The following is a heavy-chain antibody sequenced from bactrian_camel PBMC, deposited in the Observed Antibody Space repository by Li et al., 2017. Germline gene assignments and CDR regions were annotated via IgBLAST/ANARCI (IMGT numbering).Heavy chain of an antibody. CDR1: GYDYSPNY. Sequence: HVQLVESGGGSAQAGGSLKLSCAASGYDYSPNYMVMRWFRQAPGKEREAVARITDTGTATYSDSVQGRFVISKDNTKNILYLDLYFVKPDDSAMYYCATTRRALCTSPRWGDYSDWGQGTQVTVS. V-gene: IGHV3S53*01. CDR3: ATTRRALCTSPRWGDYSD. D-gene: IGHD5*01. CDR2: ITDTGTA. J-gene: IGHJ4*01.